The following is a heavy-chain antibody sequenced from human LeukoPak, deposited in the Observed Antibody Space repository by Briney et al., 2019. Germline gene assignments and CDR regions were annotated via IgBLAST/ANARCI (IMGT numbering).Heavy chain of an antibody. CDR3: ARQPEGTWFDP. V-gene: IGHV5-10-1*01. CDR1: GYSFTSNW. J-gene: IGHJ5*02. CDR2: IAPSDSYT. Sequence: GESLKISCKGSGYSFTSNWISWVRQMPGKGLEWTGRIAPSDSYTNYSPSFQGHVTISADKSISTAYLQWSSLKASDTAMYYCARQPEGTWFDPWGQGTLVTVSS. D-gene: IGHD1-1*01.